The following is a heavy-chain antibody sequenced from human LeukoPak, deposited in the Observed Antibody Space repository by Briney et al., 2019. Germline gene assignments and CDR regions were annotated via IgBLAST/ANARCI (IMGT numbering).Heavy chain of an antibody. J-gene: IGHJ6*04. Sequence: PGGSLRLSCVASGFTFSSYGMSWVRQAPGKGLQWVSAISGDGKDRDYPDSVKGRFTISRDNSKNTLYLQMDSLRAEDTAVYYCAELGITMIGGVWGKGTTVTISS. CDR3: AELGITMIGGV. V-gene: IGHV3-23*01. CDR1: GFTFSSYG. CDR2: ISGDGKDR. D-gene: IGHD3-10*02.